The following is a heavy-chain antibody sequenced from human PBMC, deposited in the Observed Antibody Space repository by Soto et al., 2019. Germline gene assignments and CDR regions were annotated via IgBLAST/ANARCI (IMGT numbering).Heavy chain of an antibody. CDR2: IYWDDDK. V-gene: IGHV2-5*02. J-gene: IGHJ4*02. Sequence: SVPTMVNPTQTLTLTCTFSGFSLSTSGVGVGWIRQPPGKALEWLALIYWDDDKRYSPSLKSRLTITKDTSKNQVVLTMTNMDPVDTATYYCAHSGHAYYDSSGYPAFDYWGEGTLVTVSS. D-gene: IGHD3-22*01. CDR3: AHSGHAYYDSSGYPAFDY. CDR1: GFSLSTSGVG.